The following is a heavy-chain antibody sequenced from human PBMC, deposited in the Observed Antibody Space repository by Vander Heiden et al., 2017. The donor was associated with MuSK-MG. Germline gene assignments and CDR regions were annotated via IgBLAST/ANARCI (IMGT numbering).Heavy chain of an antibody. D-gene: IGHD3-3*02. J-gene: IGHJ6*02. CDR3: AKLFSRTVEQAG. Sequence: EVQLLESGGALVQPGGSVGLSWATFGFTFSNYAMSWVRQAPGKGLEWVSSIGSSSSSTYYADSVKGRFTMSRDNYKNTVYLQMNSLRAEDTAVYYCAKLFSRTVEQAGWGQGTTVTVSS. V-gene: IGHV3-23*05. CDR1: GFTFSNYA. CDR2: IGSSSSST.